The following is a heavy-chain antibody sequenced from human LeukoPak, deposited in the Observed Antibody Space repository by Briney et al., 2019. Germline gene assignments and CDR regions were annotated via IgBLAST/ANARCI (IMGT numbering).Heavy chain of an antibody. CDR3: AKDPRVNYYDSSGIDY. J-gene: IGHJ4*02. CDR2: VSGSGGST. D-gene: IGHD3-22*01. CDR1: GFTFSSYG. V-gene: IGHV3-23*01. Sequence: GGSLRLSCAASGFTFSSYGMSWVRQAPRKGLEWVSVVSGSGGSTYYADSMKGRSTISQDNSKHTPYPHINSPVSEDTAVYYCAKDPRVNYYDSSGIDYWGQGTLVTVSS.